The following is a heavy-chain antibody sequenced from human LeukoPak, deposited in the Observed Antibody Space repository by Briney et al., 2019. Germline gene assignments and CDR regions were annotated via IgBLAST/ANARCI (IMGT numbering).Heavy chain of an antibody. CDR1: GFTFSNYG. J-gene: IGHJ4*02. V-gene: IGHV3-30*03. Sequence: GGSLRLSCAASGFTFSNYGIHWVRQAPGKGLEWVALISYDGSNKYYADSVKGRFIISRDNSKNTLYLQMSSLHTEDTAVYYCAPDEGGDYVGLDYWGQGTLVTVSS. CDR2: ISYDGSNK. D-gene: IGHD4-17*01. CDR3: APDEGGDYVGLDY.